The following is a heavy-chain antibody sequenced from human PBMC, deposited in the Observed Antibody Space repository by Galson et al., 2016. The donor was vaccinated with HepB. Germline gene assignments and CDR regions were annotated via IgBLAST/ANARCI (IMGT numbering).Heavy chain of an antibody. J-gene: IGHJ5*01. V-gene: IGHV3-23*01. CDR2: ISGSGGSS. Sequence: SLRLSCAASGFAFSSYAMNWVRQAPGKGLEWVSLISGSGGSSFYADSVKGRFTISRGNSINTLWLQMNSLRAGDTAIYYCSKGYYCNVGSGYPGAPGGWVDSWGQGTPVTVSS. CDR3: SKGYYCNVGSGYPGAPGGWVDS. D-gene: IGHD2-15*01. CDR1: GFAFSSYA.